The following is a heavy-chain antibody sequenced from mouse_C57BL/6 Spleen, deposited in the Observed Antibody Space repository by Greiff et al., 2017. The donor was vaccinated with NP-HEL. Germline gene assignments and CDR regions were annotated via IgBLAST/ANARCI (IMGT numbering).Heavy chain of an antibody. CDR1: GYTFTSYW. CDR2: IDPSDSET. Sequence: VQLQQPGAELVRPGSSVKLSCKASGYTFTSYWMHWVKQRPIQGLEWIGNIDPSDSETHYNQKFKDKATLTVDKSSSTAYMQLSSLTSEDSAVYYCARYGGTGYFDVWGTGTTVTVSS. CDR3: ARYGGTGYFDV. J-gene: IGHJ1*03. V-gene: IGHV1-52*01. D-gene: IGHD1-1*02.